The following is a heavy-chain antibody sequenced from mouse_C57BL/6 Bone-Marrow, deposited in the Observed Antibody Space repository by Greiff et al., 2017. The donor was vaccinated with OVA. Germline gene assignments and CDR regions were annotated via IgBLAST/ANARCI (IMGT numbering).Heavy chain of an antibody. D-gene: IGHD1-1*01. CDR3: TTRLVGAWFAY. Sequence: VQLQQSGAELVRPGASVKVSCTASGFNIKDDYMHWVKQRPEQGLEWIGWIDPENGDTEYASKFQGKATITADTSSNTAYLQLSSLTSEDTAVYYCTTRLVGAWFAYWGQGTLVTVSA. J-gene: IGHJ3*01. V-gene: IGHV14-4*01. CDR2: IDPENGDT. CDR1: GFNIKDDY.